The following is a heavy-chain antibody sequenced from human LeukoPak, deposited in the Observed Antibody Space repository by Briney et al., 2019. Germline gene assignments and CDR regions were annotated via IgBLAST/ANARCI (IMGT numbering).Heavy chain of an antibody. V-gene: IGHV1-69*13. J-gene: IGHJ6*02. CDR2: IILIFGTP. D-gene: IGHD3-10*01. CDR1: GGTFSSYG. CDR3: ARGSGTITMVRGVFYGMDV. Sequence: GASVKVSCKASGGTFSSYGISWVRQAPGQGLEWMGGIILIFGTPNYAQKFQGRVTITADESTSTAYMELSSLRSEDTAVYYCARGSGTITMVRGVFYGMDVWGQGTTVTVSS.